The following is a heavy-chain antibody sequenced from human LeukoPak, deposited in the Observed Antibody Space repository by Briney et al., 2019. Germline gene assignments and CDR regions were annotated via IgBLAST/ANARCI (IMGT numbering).Heavy chain of an antibody. Sequence: PSETLSLTCTVFGGSITSHYWSWIRQPPGKGLEYIGYISYIGTTTYSPSLKSRVTISVDTSKSRFSLRLTSATAADTAVYYCATNAPLGDLSLNLWGQGTLVAVSS. D-gene: IGHD3-16*02. J-gene: IGHJ5*02. V-gene: IGHV4-59*11. CDR1: GGSITSHY. CDR2: ISYIGTT. CDR3: ATNAPLGDLSLNL.